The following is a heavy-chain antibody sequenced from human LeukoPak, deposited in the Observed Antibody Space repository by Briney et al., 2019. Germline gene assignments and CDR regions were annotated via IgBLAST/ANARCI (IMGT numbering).Heavy chain of an antibody. CDR3: VRLDYYYMGV. V-gene: IGHV4-39*01. CDR2: IYYSGST. CDR1: GGSVSRSSYY. J-gene: IGHJ6*03. Sequence: ASETLSLTCSVSGGSVSRSSYYWGWIRQPPGKGLEWIGSIYYSGSTYYNPSLQSRVTISVDTSKNQFSLKLTSVTAADTAVYFCVRLDYYYMGVWGKGTTVTISS.